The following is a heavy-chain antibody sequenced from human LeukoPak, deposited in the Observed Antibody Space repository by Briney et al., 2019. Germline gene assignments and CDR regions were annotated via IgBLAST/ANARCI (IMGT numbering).Heavy chain of an antibody. CDR1: SGSISSSSYY. CDR3: ARKSMRKRQWLVDGDFDY. V-gene: IGHV4-39*07. J-gene: IGHJ4*02. CDR2: IYHSGIT. Sequence: SETLSLTCTVSSGSISSSSYYWGWIRQPPGKGLEWIGSIYHSGITDYNPSLKSRVTISVDTSKNQFSLKLSSVTAADTAVYYCARKSMRKRQWLVDGDFDYWGQGTLVTVSS. D-gene: IGHD6-19*01.